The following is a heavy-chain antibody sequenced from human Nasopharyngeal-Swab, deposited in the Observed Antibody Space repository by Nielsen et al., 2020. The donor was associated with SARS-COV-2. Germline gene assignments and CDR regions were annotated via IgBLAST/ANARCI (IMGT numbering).Heavy chain of an antibody. Sequence: GESLKISCAASGFTFSSYAMSWVRQAPGKGLEWVSAISGSGGSTYYADSVKGRFTISRDNSKNSLYLQMNSLRDEDTAVYYCARGGGFDPWGQGTLVTVSS. CDR2: ISGSGGST. V-gene: IGHV3-23*01. CDR1: GFTFSSYA. CDR3: ARGGGFDP. J-gene: IGHJ5*02. D-gene: IGHD3-10*01.